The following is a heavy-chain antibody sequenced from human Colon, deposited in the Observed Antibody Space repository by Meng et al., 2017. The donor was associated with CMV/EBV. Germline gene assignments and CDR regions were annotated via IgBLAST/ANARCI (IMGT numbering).Heavy chain of an antibody. CDR2: ITSSGIT. CDR1: GASLNPGRNN. J-gene: IGHJ4*02. D-gene: IGHD6-19*01. Sequence: VPGASLNPGRNNWSWIRQSPGRGLEWVGYITSSGITRYNPSLKSRLSISRETSKNQFSLQLTSVTAADTALYYCARDYSQFSSGWYDWGQGALVTVSS. CDR3: ARDYSQFSSGWYD. V-gene: IGHV4-61*01.